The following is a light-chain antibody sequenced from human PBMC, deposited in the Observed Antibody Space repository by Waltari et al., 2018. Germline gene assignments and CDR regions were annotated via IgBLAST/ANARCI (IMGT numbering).Light chain of an antibody. J-gene: IGKJ1*01. CDR3: QQYKSYPWT. V-gene: IGKV1-5*03. Sequence: DIQMTQSPSTLSASVGDRVTITCRASQSISDWLAWYQQKSGKAPKLLIYRASSLESGVPSRFSGRGSGTEFTLTISSLQPDDFATYYCQQYKSYPWTFGQGTKVEIK. CDR2: RAS. CDR1: QSISDW.